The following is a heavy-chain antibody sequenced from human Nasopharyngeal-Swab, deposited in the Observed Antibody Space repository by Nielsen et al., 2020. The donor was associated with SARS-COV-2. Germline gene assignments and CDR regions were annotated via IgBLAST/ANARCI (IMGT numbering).Heavy chain of an antibody. Sequence: RQAPGKGLEWIGEINHSGSTNYNPSLKSRVTISVDTSQNQFSLKLSSVTAADTAVYYCARGPTQQLVRDYWGQGTLVTVSS. CDR3: ARGPTQQLVRDY. D-gene: IGHD6-13*01. CDR2: INHSGST. J-gene: IGHJ4*02. V-gene: IGHV4-34*01.